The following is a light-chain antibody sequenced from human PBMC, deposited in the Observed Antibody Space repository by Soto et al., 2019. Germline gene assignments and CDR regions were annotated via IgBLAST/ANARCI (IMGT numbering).Light chain of an antibody. CDR1: QSVSSY. Sequence: EIVMTQSPATLSLSPWERATLSCRSSQSVSSYLAWYQQKPGQAPRLLIYDASNRATGIPARFSGRGSGTDFTPTISRLEPEDFAVYYCQQYVNSLTWTFGQGTKVDIK. CDR2: DAS. CDR3: QQYVNSLTWT. J-gene: IGKJ1*01. V-gene: IGKV3-11*01.